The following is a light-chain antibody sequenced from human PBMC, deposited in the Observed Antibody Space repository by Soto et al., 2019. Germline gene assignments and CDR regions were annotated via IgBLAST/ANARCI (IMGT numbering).Light chain of an antibody. CDR1: QSVSSY. V-gene: IGKV3-11*01. Sequence: EIVLTQSPATLSLSPGERATLSCRASQSVSSYLAWYQQKPGQAPRLLIYDASIRATGVPARFSGSGSGTDFTLTISTLEPEDFALYYCQQRSNWPPITFGQGTRLEI. CDR3: QQRSNWPPIT. CDR2: DAS. J-gene: IGKJ5*01.